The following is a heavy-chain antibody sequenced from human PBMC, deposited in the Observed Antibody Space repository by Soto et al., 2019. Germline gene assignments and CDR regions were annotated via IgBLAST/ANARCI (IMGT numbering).Heavy chain of an antibody. Sequence: GGSLRLSWAASGFTFSNYAMNWVRQAPGKGLEWVSIIGGIGQYTFYADSVKGRFTFSRDNSKNTMYLEMNNLRAEDTAIYFCAKGWTSHIYGIDVRATGPTVTVS. J-gene: IGHJ6*04. D-gene: IGHD2-15*01. V-gene: IGHV3-23*01. CDR3: AKGWTSHIYGIDV. CDR1: GFTFSNYA. CDR2: IGGIGQYT.